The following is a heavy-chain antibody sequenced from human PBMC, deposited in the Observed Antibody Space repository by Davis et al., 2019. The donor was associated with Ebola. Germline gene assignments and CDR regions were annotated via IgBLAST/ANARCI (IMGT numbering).Heavy chain of an antibody. Sequence: PSETLSLTCAVYGGSFSGYYWSWIRQPPGKGLEWIGYIYYSGSTNYNPSLKSRVTISVDTSKNQFSLKLSSVTAADTAVYYCARVGGVNWAWFDPWGQGTLVTVSS. CDR3: ARVGGVNWAWFDP. CDR1: GGSFSGYY. CDR2: IYYSGST. D-gene: IGHD1-1*01. J-gene: IGHJ5*02. V-gene: IGHV4-59*01.